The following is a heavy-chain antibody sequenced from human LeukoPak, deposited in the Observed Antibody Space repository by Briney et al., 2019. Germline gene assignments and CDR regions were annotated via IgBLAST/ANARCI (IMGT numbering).Heavy chain of an antibody. CDR3: ARVYWSYYYYMDV. CDR1: GYSISNGYY. CDR2: INYSGKT. Sequence: SETLSLTCTVSGYSISNGYYWGWIRQPPGKGLEWIASINYSGKTYNNPSLKSRVLISVDTSKNQFSLRLHSVTAADTAVYYCARVYWSYYYYMDVWGKGTTVTVSS. D-gene: IGHD2-8*02. J-gene: IGHJ6*03. V-gene: IGHV4-38-2*02.